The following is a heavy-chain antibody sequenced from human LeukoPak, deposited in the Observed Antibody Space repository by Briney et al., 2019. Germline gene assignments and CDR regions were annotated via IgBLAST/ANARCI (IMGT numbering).Heavy chain of an antibody. CDR1: GFTFSSYG. D-gene: IGHD7-27*01. CDR2: IWYDGSNK. Sequence: QAGRSLRLSCGASGFTFSSYGMHWVRQAPGKGLEWVAVIWYDGSNKYYAGSVKGRFTISRDNSKNTLYLQMNSLRAEDTAVYYCAKGRLGPFDYWGQGTLVTVSS. CDR3: AKGRLGPFDY. V-gene: IGHV3-33*06. J-gene: IGHJ4*02.